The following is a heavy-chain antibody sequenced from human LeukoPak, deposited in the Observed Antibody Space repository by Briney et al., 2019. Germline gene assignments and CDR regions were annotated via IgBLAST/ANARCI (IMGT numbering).Heavy chain of an antibody. CDR2: IRYDGSNK. Sequence: PGGSLRLSCAASGFTFSSYAMHWVRQAPGKGLEWVAFIRYDGSNKYYADSVKGRFTISRDSSKNSLYLQMNSLRAEDTAMYYCARADLSGSYFHPHFLDYWGQGTLVTVSS. CDR3: ARADLSGSYFHPHFLDY. J-gene: IGHJ4*02. D-gene: IGHD1-26*01. CDR1: GFTFSSYA. V-gene: IGHV3-30*02.